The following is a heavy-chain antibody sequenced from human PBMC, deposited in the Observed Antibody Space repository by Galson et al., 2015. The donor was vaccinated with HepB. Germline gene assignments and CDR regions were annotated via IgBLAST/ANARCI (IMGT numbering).Heavy chain of an antibody. J-gene: IGHJ4*02. CDR2: INAGNGNT. CDR1: GYIFTSYA. V-gene: IGHV1-3*01. Sequence: SVKVSCKASGYIFTSYAIHWVRQAPGQRLEWMGWINAGNGNTKYSQKFQGRVTINRDTSASTAYMELSSLRSEDTAVYFCARDLGIVVVPAGLDYWGQGTLVTVSS. D-gene: IGHD2-2*01. CDR3: ARDLGIVVVPAGLDY.